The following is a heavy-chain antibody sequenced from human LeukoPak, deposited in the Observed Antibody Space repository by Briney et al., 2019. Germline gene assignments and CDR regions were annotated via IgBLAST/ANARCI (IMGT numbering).Heavy chain of an antibody. CDR1: GYTFTSYG. CDR2: ISAYNGNT. Sequence: ASVKVSCKASGYTFTSYGISWVRQAPGQGLEWMGWISAYNGNTNYAQKLQGRVTMTTDTSTSTAYMELRSLRSDDTAVYYCARDLGSSFDYYYYYMDVWGKGTTVTVSS. J-gene: IGHJ6*03. V-gene: IGHV1-18*01. CDR3: ARDLGSSFDYYYYYMDV. D-gene: IGHD6-13*01.